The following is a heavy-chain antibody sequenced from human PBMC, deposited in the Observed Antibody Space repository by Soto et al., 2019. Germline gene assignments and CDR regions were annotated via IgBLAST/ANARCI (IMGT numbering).Heavy chain of an antibody. CDR2: INHSGST. V-gene: IGHV4-34*01. CDR3: ARIRAVAGTWYFDL. J-gene: IGHJ2*01. D-gene: IGHD6-19*01. Sequence: ETLSLTCAVYGGSFSGYYWSWIRQPPGKGLEWIGEINHSGSTNYNPSLKSRVTISVDTSKNQFSLKLSSVTAADTAVYYCARIRAVAGTWYFDLWGRGTLVTVSS. CDR1: GGSFSGYY.